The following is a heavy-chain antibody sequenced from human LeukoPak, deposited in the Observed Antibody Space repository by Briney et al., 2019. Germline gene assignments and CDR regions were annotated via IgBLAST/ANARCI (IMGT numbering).Heavy chain of an antibody. CDR1: GFTFSTYA. J-gene: IGHJ6*03. CDR3: ASGSRGSGWYGYYYYYMDV. V-gene: IGHV3-30*02. Sequence: GGSLRLSCAASGFTFSTYAMHWVRQAPGKGLEWVSFIRYDGNNKYYGDSVKGRFTISRDNSKNTLYLQMNSLRAEDTAVYYCASGSRGSGWYGYYYYYMDVWGKGTTVTVSS. D-gene: IGHD6-19*01. CDR2: IRYDGNNK.